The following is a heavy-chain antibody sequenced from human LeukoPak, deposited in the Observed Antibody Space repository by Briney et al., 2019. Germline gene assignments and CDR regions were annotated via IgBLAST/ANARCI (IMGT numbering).Heavy chain of an antibody. CDR2: IYTSGST. Sequence: SETLSLTCTVSGGSISSGSYYWSWIRLPAGKGLEWIGRIYTSGSTNYNPSLKSRVTISVDTSKNQFSLKLSSVTAADTAVYYCARDAMVRGVSYWGQGTLVTVSS. D-gene: IGHD3-10*01. V-gene: IGHV4-61*02. CDR3: ARDAMVRGVSY. CDR1: GGSISSGSYY. J-gene: IGHJ4*02.